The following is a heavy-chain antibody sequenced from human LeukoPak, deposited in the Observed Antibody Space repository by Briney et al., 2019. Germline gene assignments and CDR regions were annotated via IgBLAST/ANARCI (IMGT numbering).Heavy chain of an antibody. CDR3: AKSRPMVRGVIIFGYYYGMDV. V-gene: IGHV3-23*01. CDR1: GFTFSSYA. D-gene: IGHD3-10*01. J-gene: IGHJ6*02. Sequence: GVSLRLSCAASGFTFSSYAMSWVRQAPGKGLEWVSAISGSGGSTYYADSVKGRFTISRDNSKNTLYLQMNSLRAEDTAVYYCAKSRPMVRGVIIFGYYYGMDVWGQGTTVTVSS. CDR2: ISGSGGST.